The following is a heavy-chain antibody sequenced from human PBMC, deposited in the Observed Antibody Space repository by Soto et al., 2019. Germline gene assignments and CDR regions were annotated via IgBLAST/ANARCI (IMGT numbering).Heavy chain of an antibody. V-gene: IGHV4-30-2*01. D-gene: IGHD3-10*01. CDR3: ARGSYAAGWFDP. J-gene: IGHJ5*02. Sequence: PSETLSLTCAVSGGSISSGGYSWSWIRQPPGKGLEWIGYIYHSGSTYYNPSLKSRVTISVDRSKNQFSLKLSSVTAADTAVYYCARGSYAAGWFDPWGQGTLVTVSS. CDR1: GGSISSGGYS. CDR2: IYHSGST.